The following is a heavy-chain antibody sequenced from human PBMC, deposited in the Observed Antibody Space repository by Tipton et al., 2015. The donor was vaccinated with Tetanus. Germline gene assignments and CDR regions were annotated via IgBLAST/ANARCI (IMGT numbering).Heavy chain of an antibody. Sequence: SLRLSCAASGFTFDDYTMHWVRRAPGKGLEWVSLIRWNGGGTHYADSVKGRFTVSRDNSKNSLYLQMNSLRVEDTALYYCARDDDPIGNGLDVWGQGTTVTVSS. CDR2: IRWNGGGT. V-gene: IGHV3-43*01. J-gene: IGHJ6*02. CDR3: ARDDDPIGNGLDV. D-gene: IGHD2/OR15-2a*01. CDR1: GFTFDDYT.